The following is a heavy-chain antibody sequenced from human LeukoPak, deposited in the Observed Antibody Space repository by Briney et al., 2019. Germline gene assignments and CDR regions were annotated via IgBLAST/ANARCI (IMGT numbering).Heavy chain of an antibody. D-gene: IGHD6-19*01. Sequence: PGGSLRLSCAASGFTLSNYEMNWVRQAPGKGLEWISYIGSGGTTIYYADSVKGRFTISRDNAKNSLYLQMNSLRVEDTAVYYCARDTPTGRWLAHDAFDIWGQGTMVTVSS. CDR2: IGSGGTTI. V-gene: IGHV3-48*03. CDR3: ARDTPTGRWLAHDAFDI. CDR1: GFTLSNYE. J-gene: IGHJ3*02.